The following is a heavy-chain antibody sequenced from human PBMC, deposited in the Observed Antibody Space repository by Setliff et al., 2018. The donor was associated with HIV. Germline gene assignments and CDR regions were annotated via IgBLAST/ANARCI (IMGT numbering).Heavy chain of an antibody. D-gene: IGHD6-13*01. Sequence: GESLTISCKRSGYSFTSNWIGWVRQMPGKGLEWMGIIHPVDSDTRYSPSFQCQVTISADKSISTAYLQWSTLKASDTAIYYCARHRHTAAGNLDAFDIWGQGTVVTVSS. CDR2: IHPVDSDT. CDR1: GYSFTSNW. J-gene: IGHJ3*02. CDR3: ARHRHTAAGNLDAFDI. V-gene: IGHV5-51*01.